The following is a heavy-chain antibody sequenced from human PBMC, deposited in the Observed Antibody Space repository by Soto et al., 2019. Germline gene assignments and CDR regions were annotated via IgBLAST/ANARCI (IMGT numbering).Heavy chain of an antibody. D-gene: IGHD6-6*01. CDR3: RHSSSSRPDYAYNMDV. V-gene: IGHV3-23*01. J-gene: IGHJ6*02. CDR2: ISGSGDYT. Sequence: EVQLLESGGGLVPPGGSLRLSCAASTFTFSNSAMSWVRQAPGKGLEWVSAISGSGDYTYYADSVKGRFTISRDNSKNPVYLQMNSLRIEDTAVYYCRHSSSSRPDYAYNMDVWGQGTTVTVSS. CDR1: TFTFSNSA.